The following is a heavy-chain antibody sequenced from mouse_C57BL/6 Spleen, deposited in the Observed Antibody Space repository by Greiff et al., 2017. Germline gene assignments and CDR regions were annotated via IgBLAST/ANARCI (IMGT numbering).Heavy chain of an antibody. V-gene: IGHV1-26*01. CDR1: GYTFTDYY. CDR2: INPNNGGT. D-gene: IGHD2-3*01. CDR3: ARGETYDGYYDY. J-gene: IGHJ2*01. Sequence: EVKLQQSGPELVKPGASVKISCKASGYTFTDYYMNWVKQSHGKSLEWIGDINPNNGGTSYNQKFKGKATLTVDKSSSTAYMELRSLTSEDSAVYYCARGETYDGYYDYWGQGTTLTVSS.